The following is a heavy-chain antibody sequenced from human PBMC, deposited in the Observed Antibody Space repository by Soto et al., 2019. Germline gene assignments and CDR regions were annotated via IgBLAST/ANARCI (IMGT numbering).Heavy chain of an antibody. J-gene: IGHJ6*02. V-gene: IGHV3-30*18. D-gene: IGHD2-2*01. CDR1: GFIFNTYG. Sequence: QVQLVESGGGVVQPGRSLRLSCAASGFIFNTYGMHWVRQAPGKGLEWVAVISYDGSNKYYAGSVKGRLTISRDNSKNTPYVEMNSLRGADTAVYYWAKRQHCSTTGCYFYFYGMDVWGQGNKVAVSS. CDR3: AKRQHCSTTGCYFYFYGMDV. CDR2: ISYDGSNK.